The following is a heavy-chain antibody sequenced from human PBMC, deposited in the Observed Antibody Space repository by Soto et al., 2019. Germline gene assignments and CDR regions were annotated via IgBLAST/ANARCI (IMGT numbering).Heavy chain of an antibody. CDR2: ISYDGSNK. V-gene: IGHV3-30-3*01. D-gene: IGHD4-4*01. J-gene: IGHJ6*02. CDR1: GFTSSSYA. CDR3: ARDLEGNSANYYYYYGMDV. Sequence: VQLVESGGCVVQPGRSLRLSCAASGFTSSSYAMHWVRQAPCKGLEWVAVISYDGSNKYYADSVKGRFTISRDNSKNTLYLQMNSLRAEDTAVYYCARDLEGNSANYYYYYGMDVWGQGTTVTVSS.